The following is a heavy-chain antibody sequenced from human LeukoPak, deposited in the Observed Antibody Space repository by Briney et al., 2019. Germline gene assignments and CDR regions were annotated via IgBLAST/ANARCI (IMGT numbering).Heavy chain of an antibody. CDR3: AKDRGYGDYHDAFDI. CDR2: IWYDGSKK. CDR1: GFTFSSYG. D-gene: IGHD4-17*01. Sequence: PGRSLRLSCAASGFTFSSYGMHWVRQAPGKGLEGVAVIWYDGSKKYYADSVKRRFTISRDNSKNTLYLQMNSLRAEDTAVYYCAKDRGYGDYHDAFDIWGQGTMVTVSS. J-gene: IGHJ3*02. V-gene: IGHV3-33*06.